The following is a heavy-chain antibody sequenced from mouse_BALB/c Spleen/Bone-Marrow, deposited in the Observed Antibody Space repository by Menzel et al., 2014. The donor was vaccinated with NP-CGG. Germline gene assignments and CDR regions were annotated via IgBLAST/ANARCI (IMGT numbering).Heavy chain of an antibody. D-gene: IGHD2-1*01. CDR2: IYPGSGST. Sequence: LQQSGSELVRPGASVKLSCTASGYTFTSYWMHWVKQRHGQGLEWIGNIYPGSGSTNYDEKFKSKGTLTVDTSSSTAYMHLSSLTSEDSAVYYCTRGDGNYWYFDVWGAGTPVTVYS. J-gene: IGHJ1*01. V-gene: IGHV1S22*01. CDR3: TRGDGNYWYFDV. CDR1: GYTFTSYW.